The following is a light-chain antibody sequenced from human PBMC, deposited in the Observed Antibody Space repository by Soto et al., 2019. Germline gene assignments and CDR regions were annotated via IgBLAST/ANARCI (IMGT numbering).Light chain of an antibody. Sequence: IVLTQSPDTLSLSPGERATLSCRASHDVASTYLAWYQQKPGQAPRLLIYGASGRAAGVAERFSGSGSGTQFTLTISRLEPEDFAVYYCQYYDTSRTFAQGTRVEI. CDR1: HDVASTY. CDR3: QYYDTSRT. J-gene: IGKJ1*01. CDR2: GAS. V-gene: IGKV3-20*01.